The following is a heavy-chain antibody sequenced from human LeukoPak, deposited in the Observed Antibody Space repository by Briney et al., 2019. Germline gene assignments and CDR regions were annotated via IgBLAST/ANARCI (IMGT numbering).Heavy chain of an antibody. Sequence: SETLSLTCTVSGGSITSYFWSWIRQSPGKGLEWIGYVHHSGATNYNPSLNSRVTMSADTSKNEFYLKLTSVTAADTAIYYCVRGGPENLNSRYYVDYWGPGTLVTVSS. V-gene: IGHV4-59*01. CDR3: VRGGPENLNSRYYVDY. D-gene: IGHD5-24*01. CDR2: VHHSGAT. CDR1: GGSITSYF. J-gene: IGHJ4*02.